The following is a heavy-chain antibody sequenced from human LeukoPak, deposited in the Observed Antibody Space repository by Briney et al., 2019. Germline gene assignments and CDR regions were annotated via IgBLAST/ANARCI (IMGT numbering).Heavy chain of an antibody. Sequence: GGSLRLSYAASEFTFSSYTINWVRQAPGKGLEWVSSISSTSTYISYADSVKGRFTISRDNSMNTLYLQLSSLRAEDTAIYYCAKDLAPYYDFWSGSGFDYWGQGTLVTVSS. CDR3: AKDLAPYYDFWSGSGFDY. J-gene: IGHJ4*02. CDR1: EFTFSSYT. CDR2: ISSTSTYI. D-gene: IGHD3-3*01. V-gene: IGHV3-21*04.